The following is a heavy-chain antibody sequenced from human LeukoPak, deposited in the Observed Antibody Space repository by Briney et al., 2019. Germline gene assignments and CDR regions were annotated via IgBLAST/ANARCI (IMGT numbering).Heavy chain of an antibody. CDR2: ISGSGGST. J-gene: IGHJ4*02. V-gene: IGHV3-23*01. CDR1: GFTFSSYA. D-gene: IGHD2-2*01. Sequence: PGGSLRLSCAASGFTFSSYAMSWVRQAPGKGLEWVSAISGSGGSTYYADSVKGRFTISRDNSKNTLYLQMNSLRAEDTAVYYCATGYCSSTSCYVGHFYFDYWGQGTLVTVSS. CDR3: ATGYCSSTSCYVGHFYFDY.